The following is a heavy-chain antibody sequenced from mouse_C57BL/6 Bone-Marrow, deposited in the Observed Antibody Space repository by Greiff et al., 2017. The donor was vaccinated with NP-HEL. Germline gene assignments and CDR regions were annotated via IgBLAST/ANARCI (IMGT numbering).Heavy chain of an antibody. CDR3: ARSRLAY. V-gene: IGHV1-4*01. CDR2: INPSSGYT. J-gene: IGHJ3*01. D-gene: IGHD6-1*01. Sequence: QVQLKQSGADLARPGASVKMSCKASGYTFTSYTMHWVNQRPGQGLEWIGYINPSSGYTKYNQKFKDKATLTADKSSSTADMQLSSLTSEDSAVYYDARSRLAYWGRGTLVTVSA. CDR1: GYTFTSYT.